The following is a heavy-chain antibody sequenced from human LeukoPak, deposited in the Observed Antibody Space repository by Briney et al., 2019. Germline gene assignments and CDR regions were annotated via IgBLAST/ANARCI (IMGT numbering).Heavy chain of an antibody. CDR1: GESFSGYN. CDR3: ARDLGSGYYIDY. J-gene: IGHJ4*02. D-gene: IGHD3-22*01. CDR2: INHSGST. V-gene: IGHV4-34*01. Sequence: SETLSLTCAVYGESFSGYNWNWIRQPPGKGLEWIGEINHSGSTNYNPSLKSRVTMSVDTSKNQFSLKLSSVTAADTAVYYCARDLGSGYYIDYWGQGTLVTVSS.